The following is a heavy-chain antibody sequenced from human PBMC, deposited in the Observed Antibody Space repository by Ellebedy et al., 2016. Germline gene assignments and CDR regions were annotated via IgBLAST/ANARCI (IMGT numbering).Heavy chain of an antibody. CDR3: ARYPMVRGVIINDYYYYGMDV. J-gene: IGHJ6*02. CDR2: IIPIFGTA. V-gene: IGHV1-69*13. D-gene: IGHD3-10*01. Sequence: ASVKVSCKASGGTFSSYAISWVRQAPGQGLEWMGGIIPIFGTANYAQKFQGRVTITADESTSTAYMELSSLRSGDTAVYYCARYPMVRGVIINDYYYYGMDVWGQGTTVTVSS. CDR1: GGTFSSYA.